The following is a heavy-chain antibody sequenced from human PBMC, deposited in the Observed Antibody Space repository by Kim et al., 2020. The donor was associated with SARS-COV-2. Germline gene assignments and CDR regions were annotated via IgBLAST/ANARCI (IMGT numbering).Heavy chain of an antibody. D-gene: IGHD3-3*01. J-gene: IGHJ6*02. Sequence: AGSVKGRFTISRDNSKNTLYLQMNSLRAEDTAVYYCARAWSGTYYYGMDVWGQGTTVTVSS. V-gene: IGHV3-30*01. CDR3: ARAWSGTYYYGMDV.